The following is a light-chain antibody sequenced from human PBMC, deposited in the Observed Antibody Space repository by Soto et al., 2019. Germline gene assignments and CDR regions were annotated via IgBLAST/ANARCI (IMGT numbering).Light chain of an antibody. V-gene: IGKV3-15*01. CDR2: AAS. J-gene: IGKJ4*01. CDR3: QHYNNWPLT. CDR1: QSVSSN. Sequence: KLCPATLSLSIGDSATLSCRASQSVSSNLAWYQQKPGQGPRLLIYAASTRPTGIPARFSGSGSGTEFTLTISSLQSEDFAIYSCQHYNNWPLTFGEGTKVDI.